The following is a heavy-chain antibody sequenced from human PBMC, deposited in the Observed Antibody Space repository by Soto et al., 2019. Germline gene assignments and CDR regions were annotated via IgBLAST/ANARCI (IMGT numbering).Heavy chain of an antibody. V-gene: IGHV1-18*01. CDR1: GYTFTSYG. J-gene: IGHJ6*02. Sequence: ASVKVSCKASGYTFTSYGISWVRQAPGQGLEWMGWISAYNGNTNYAQKLQGRVTMTTDTSTSTAYMELRSLRSDDTAVYYCARVGAPEFMIFGVVTGLTMVRGAGGDVWG. CDR2: ISAYNGNT. CDR3: ARVGAPEFMIFGVVTGLTMVRGAGGDV. D-gene: IGHD3-3*01.